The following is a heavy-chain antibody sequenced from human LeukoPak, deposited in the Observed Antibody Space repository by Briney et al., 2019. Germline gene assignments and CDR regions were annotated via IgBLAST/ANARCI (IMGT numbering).Heavy chain of an antibody. CDR2: IYYSGST. D-gene: IGHD5-24*01. CDR3: ARWRRDGYNYFDY. V-gene: IGHV4-59*01. J-gene: IGHJ4*02. Sequence: SETLSLTCTVSGGSISSYYWTWIRQPPGKGLEWIGYIYYSGSTNYNPSLKSRVTISLDTSKNQFSLKLSSVTAADTAVYYCARWRRDGYNYFDYWGQGTLVTVSS. CDR1: GGSISSYY.